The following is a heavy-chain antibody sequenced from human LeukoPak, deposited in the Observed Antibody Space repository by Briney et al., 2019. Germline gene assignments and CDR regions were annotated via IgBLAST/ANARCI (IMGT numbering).Heavy chain of an antibody. Sequence: GGSLRLSCAASGFTFSNHWMHWVRQAPGKGLVWVLRLKTDGTYIGYADSVKGRFTISRDNARNTLYLQMNSLRAEDTAVYFCARGISPTNTMIDYWGLGTLVTVSS. CDR1: GFTFSNHW. J-gene: IGHJ4*02. D-gene: IGHD3-22*01. V-gene: IGHV3-74*01. CDR2: LKTDGTYI. CDR3: ARGISPTNTMIDY.